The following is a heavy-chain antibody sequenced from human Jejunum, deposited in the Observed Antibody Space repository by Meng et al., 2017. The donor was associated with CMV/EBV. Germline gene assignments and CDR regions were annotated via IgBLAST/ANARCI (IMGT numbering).Heavy chain of an antibody. CDR3: VRMPYTDFGIGFDY. V-gene: IGHV4-4*02. D-gene: IGHD4/OR15-4a*01. J-gene: IGHJ4*02. CDR1: NSDNW. Sequence: NSDNWWTWVRQTPGKGLEWIEEIYHGEKIYSSVTTNYNPSLTGQVAISIDKSNNQFSLQLSSVTAADTAVYYCVRMPYTDFGIGFDYWGRGILVTVSS. CDR2: IYHGEKIYSSVTT.